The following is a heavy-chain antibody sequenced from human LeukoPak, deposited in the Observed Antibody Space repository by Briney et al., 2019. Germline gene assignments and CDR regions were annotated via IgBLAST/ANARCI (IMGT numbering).Heavy chain of an antibody. D-gene: IGHD3-22*01. CDR3: AKRAYYDSSGYFPLFDY. CDR2: ISGDAVTI. J-gene: IGHJ4*02. CDR1: GFTFSSYA. Sequence: GGSLRLXCAASGFTFSSYAMAWDRQAPGKGLEWVSGISGDAVTIYYADSVKGRFTISRDNSKNTLYLQMSSLRAEDTAVYYCAKRAYYDSSGYFPLFDYWGQGTLVTVSS. V-gene: IGHV3-23*01.